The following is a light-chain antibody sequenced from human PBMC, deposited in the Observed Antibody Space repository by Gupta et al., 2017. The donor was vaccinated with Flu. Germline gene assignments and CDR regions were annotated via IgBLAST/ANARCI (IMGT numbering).Light chain of an antibody. CDR2: GAS. V-gene: IGKV3-20*01. CDR3: QQYVSEPLMYT. CDR1: QSISSRY. Sequence: EIVLTQSPGTRSLSPGERATLSCRASQSISSRYLTWYQQKPGQAPRLLIYGASSMATGIPDRFSGSGAGTDFTLTISRLEPEDFAVYYCQQYVSEPLMYTFGQGTNLEIK. J-gene: IGKJ2*01.